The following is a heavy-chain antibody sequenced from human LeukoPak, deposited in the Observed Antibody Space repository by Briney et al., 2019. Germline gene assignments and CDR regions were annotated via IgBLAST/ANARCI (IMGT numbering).Heavy chain of an antibody. V-gene: IGHV3-23*01. Sequence: GGSLRLSCAASGFTFSSYAMSWVRQAPGKGLEWVSAISGSGGSTYYADSVKGRFTISRDNSKNTLYLQMDSLRAEDTAVYYCAKGSRVASIAAREYFDYWGQGTLVTVSS. D-gene: IGHD6-6*01. CDR3: AKGSRVASIAAREYFDY. CDR2: ISGSGGST. CDR1: GFTFSSYA. J-gene: IGHJ4*02.